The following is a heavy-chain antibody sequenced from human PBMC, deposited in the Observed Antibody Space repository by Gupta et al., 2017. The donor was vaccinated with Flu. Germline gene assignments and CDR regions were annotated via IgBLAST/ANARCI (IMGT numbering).Heavy chain of an antibody. D-gene: IGHD3-9*01. CDR2: LSDDGGTT. CDR3: TRDFTGFSDL. V-gene: IGHV3-74*01. J-gene: IGHJ5*02. Sequence: MHGVRQAPGRGLVWVARLSDDGGTTNYADSVKGRFTISRDNTKNALYLQMNSLRTEDTAVYYCTRDFTGFSDLWGQGTLVTVSS.